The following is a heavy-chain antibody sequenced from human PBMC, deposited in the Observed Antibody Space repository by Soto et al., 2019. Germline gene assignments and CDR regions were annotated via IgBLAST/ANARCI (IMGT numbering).Heavy chain of an antibody. Sequence: QVQLVQSGAEVKKPGSSVKVSCKASGGTFSSYAISWVRQAPGQGLEWMGGIFPIFGTANYAQKFQGRVTITANESTSTAYMELSSLRSEDTAVYYCARSGGGASWKVRGYFDYWGQGTLVTVSS. J-gene: IGHJ4*02. CDR2: IFPIFGTA. CDR1: GGTFSSYA. V-gene: IGHV1-69*01. D-gene: IGHD3-10*01. CDR3: ARSGGGASWKVRGYFDY.